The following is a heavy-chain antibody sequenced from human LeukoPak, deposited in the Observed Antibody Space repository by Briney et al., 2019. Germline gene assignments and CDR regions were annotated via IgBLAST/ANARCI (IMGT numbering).Heavy chain of an antibody. J-gene: IGHJ4*02. V-gene: IGHV3-9*03. CDR3: AKDITDDYYDSSGYDY. CDR1: GFTFDDYA. CDR2: ISWNSGSI. D-gene: IGHD3-22*01. Sequence: GRSLRLSCAASGFTFDDYAMHWVRQAPGKGLEWVSGISWNSGSIGYADSVKGRFTISRDNAKNSLYLQMNSLRAEDMALYYCAKDITDDYYDSSGYDYWGQGTLVTVSS.